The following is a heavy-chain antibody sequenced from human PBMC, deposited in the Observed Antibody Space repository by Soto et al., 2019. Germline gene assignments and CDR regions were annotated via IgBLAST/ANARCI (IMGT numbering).Heavy chain of an antibody. D-gene: IGHD3-10*01. CDR3: ARGGLLWFGESLRGYYYYYGMDV. V-gene: IGHV4-59*01. CDR1: GGSISSYY. J-gene: IGHJ6*02. Sequence: SETLSLTCTVSGGSISSYYWSWIRQPPGKGLEWIGYIYYSGSTNYNPSLKSRVTISVDTSKNQFSLKLSSVTAADTAVYYCARGGLLWFGESLRGYYYYYGMDVWGQGTTVTVSS. CDR2: IYYSGST.